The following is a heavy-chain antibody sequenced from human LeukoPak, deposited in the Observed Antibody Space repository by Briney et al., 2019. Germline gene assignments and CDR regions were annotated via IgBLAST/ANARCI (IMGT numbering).Heavy chain of an antibody. J-gene: IGHJ5*02. CDR2: IYYSGST. CDR1: GGSISSYY. Sequence: SSETLSLTCTVSGGSISSYYWSWIRQPPGKGLEWIGYIYYSGSTNYNPSLKRRVTISGEKSKNKFSLKLSSVTAADTAVYYCARVLRSWGSGRVYWFDHWGQGTLVTVSS. V-gene: IGHV4-59*01. CDR3: ARVLRSWGSGRVYWFDH. D-gene: IGHD3-10*01.